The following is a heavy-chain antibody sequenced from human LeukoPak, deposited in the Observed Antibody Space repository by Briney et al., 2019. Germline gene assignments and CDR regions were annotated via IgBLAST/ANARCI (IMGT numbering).Heavy chain of an antibody. CDR3: AKAHGGSYHSGID. CDR2: ISGSGGST. CDR1: GFTFTSYA. V-gene: IGHV3-23*01. D-gene: IGHD1-26*01. J-gene: IGHJ4*02. Sequence: GGSLRLSCTASGFTFTSYAMNWVRQAPGKGLEWVSGISGSGGSTYYADSVKGRFSISKDNSKNTLYLQLNSLRVEDTAEYYCAKAHGGSYHSGIDWGQGTLVIVSS.